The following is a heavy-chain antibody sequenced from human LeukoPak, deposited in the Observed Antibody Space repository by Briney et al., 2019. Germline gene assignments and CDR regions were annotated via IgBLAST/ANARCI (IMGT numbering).Heavy chain of an antibody. D-gene: IGHD5-24*01. CDR3: ARASDPWLQLT. J-gene: IGHJ5*02. V-gene: IGHV3-7*05. CDR2: IKQDGSEK. Sequence: PGGSLRLSCAASGFTFSNYWMIWVRQAPGKGLEWVGNIKQDGSEKRYADSVRGRFSISRDNAQTSLYLQMTSLRAEDTAVYYCARASDPWLQLTWDQGTLVTVSS. CDR1: GFTFSNYW.